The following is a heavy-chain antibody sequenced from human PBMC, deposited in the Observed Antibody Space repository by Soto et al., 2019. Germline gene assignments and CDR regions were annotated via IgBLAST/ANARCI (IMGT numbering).Heavy chain of an antibody. J-gene: IGHJ2*01. CDR3: ASDAAPGYFDL. D-gene: IGHD6-25*01. V-gene: IGHV3-74*01. CDR2: ITNDGSAK. CDR1: GFTFRSFW. Sequence: EVQLVESGGGLVQPGGSLRLSCAASGFTFRSFWMHWVRQAPGKGLMWVSRITNDGSAKDYADSVRGRFTISRDNAENMLYIQLYLLRADDTAVYYCASDAAPGYFDLGGRGTLVTVSS.